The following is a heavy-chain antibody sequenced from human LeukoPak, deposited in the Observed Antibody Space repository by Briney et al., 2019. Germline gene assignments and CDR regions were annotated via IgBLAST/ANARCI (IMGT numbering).Heavy chain of an antibody. D-gene: IGHD6-13*01. CDR3: AKDSPLGSWYGLIDY. J-gene: IGHJ4*02. CDR1: GFTFSSYA. V-gene: IGHV3-23*01. Sequence: GGSLRLSCVASGFTFSSYAMSWVRQAPGKGLEWVSVISASAGSTYYADSVKGRFTISRHNSKNTLYLQMNSLRAEDTAVYYCAKDSPLGSWYGLIDYWGQGTLVTVSS. CDR2: ISASAGST.